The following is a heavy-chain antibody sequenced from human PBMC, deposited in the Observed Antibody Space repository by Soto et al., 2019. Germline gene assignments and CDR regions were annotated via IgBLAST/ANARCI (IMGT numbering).Heavy chain of an antibody. CDR1: GFTFSSYE. J-gene: IGHJ4*02. D-gene: IGHD2-21*02. V-gene: IGHV3-48*03. Sequence: EVQLLESGGGLVQPGGSLRLSCVASGFTFSSYEMNWVRQAPGKGLEWVSYISSSGSTIYYADSVKGRFTISRDNAKNSLYLQMNSLRAEDTAVYYCARDPFGVVTAILYPDYFDYWGQGTLVTVSS. CDR2: ISSSGSTI. CDR3: ARDPFGVVTAILYPDYFDY.